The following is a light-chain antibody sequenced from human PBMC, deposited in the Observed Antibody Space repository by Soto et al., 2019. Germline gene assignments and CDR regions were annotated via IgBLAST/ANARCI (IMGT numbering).Light chain of an antibody. Sequence: EIVLTQSPAILSLSPGEKATISCRASQSVSGSLGWYQQKPGQAPRLIIYDASVRATGIPARFSVSGSGTDFALTISSLEPEDFAGYYCREGTYWPAFGGGTKVEIK. CDR3: REGTYWPA. V-gene: IGKV3-11*01. CDR1: QSVSGS. J-gene: IGKJ4*01. CDR2: DAS.